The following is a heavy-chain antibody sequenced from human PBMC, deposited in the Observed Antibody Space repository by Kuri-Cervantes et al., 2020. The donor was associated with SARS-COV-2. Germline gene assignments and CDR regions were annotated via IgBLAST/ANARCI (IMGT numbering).Heavy chain of an antibody. CDR1: GGTFSSYA. Sequence: SVKVSCKASGGTFSSYAISWVRQAPGQGLEWMGGIIPIFGTANYAQKFQGRVTITTDESTSTAYMELSSLRSEDTAVYYCARGRIVGARGHYYYMDVWGKGTTVTVSS. J-gene: IGHJ6*03. CDR3: ARGRIVGARGHYYYMDV. D-gene: IGHD1-26*01. CDR2: IIPIFGTA. V-gene: IGHV1-69*05.